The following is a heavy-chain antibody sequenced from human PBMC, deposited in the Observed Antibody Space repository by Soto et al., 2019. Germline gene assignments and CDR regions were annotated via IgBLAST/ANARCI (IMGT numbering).Heavy chain of an antibody. V-gene: IGHV3-15*07. CDR1: GFTFSNAW. Sequence: GGSLRLSCAASGFTFSNAWMNWVRQAPGKGLEWVGHIKSKTGGGTTDYAAPVKGRFTISRDDSKNTLYLQMNSLKTEDTAVYYCTTGPTDSGWYYYYYGMDVWGQGTTVTVSS. J-gene: IGHJ6*02. D-gene: IGHD6-19*01. CDR3: TTGPTDSGWYYYYYGMDV. CDR2: IKSKTGGGTT.